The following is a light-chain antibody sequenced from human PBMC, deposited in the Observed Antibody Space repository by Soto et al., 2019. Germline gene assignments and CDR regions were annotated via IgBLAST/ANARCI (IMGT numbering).Light chain of an antibody. CDR1: QSVSSY. Sequence: EIVLTQSPATLSLSPGERATLSCRASQSVSSYLAWYQQKPGQAPRLLIYDASNRATGIPARFSGSGSGTDFTLTISSLEPEDFAAYYCQQRSNWHALTFGGGTKVDNK. J-gene: IGKJ4*01. CDR2: DAS. V-gene: IGKV3-11*01. CDR3: QQRSNWHALT.